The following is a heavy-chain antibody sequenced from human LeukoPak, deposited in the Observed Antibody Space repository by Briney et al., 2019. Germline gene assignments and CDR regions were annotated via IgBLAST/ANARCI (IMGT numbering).Heavy chain of an antibody. V-gene: IGHV4-39*01. J-gene: IGHJ5*02. CDR1: GGSISSSSYY. Sequence: SETLSLTCTVSGGSISSSSYYWGWIRQPPGKGLEWIGSIYYSGSSYYNPSLKSRVTISVDTSKDQFSLKLSSVTAADTAVYYCARPTINMVRGFAHWGQGSLVIVSS. CDR3: ARPTINMVRGFAH. D-gene: IGHD3-10*01. CDR2: IYYSGSS.